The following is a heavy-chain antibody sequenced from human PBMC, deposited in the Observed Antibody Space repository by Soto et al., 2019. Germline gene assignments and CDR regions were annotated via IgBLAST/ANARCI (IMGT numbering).Heavy chain of an antibody. J-gene: IGHJ3*02. CDR2: IWFDGSKK. CDR3: ARDPSRSFDI. V-gene: IGHV3-33*01. CDR1: GYKFSSHG. Sequence: QVQLVESGGGVVRPGMSLTLSCAASGYKFSSHGMHWVRQAEGKGLEWVAAIWFDGSKKYYADSVKGRFTISRDDSTRTMYLQMNSLGAEDTAVYYCARDPSRSFDIWGQGTTVTVSS.